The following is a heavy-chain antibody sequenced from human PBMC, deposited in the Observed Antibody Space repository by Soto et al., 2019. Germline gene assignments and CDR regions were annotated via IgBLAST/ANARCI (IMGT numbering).Heavy chain of an antibody. CDR1: GFTFSSYA. CDR2: ISGSGGST. Sequence: EVQLLESGGGLVQPGGSLRLSCAASGFTFSSYAMSWVRQAPGKGLEWVSAISGSGGSTYYADSVKGRFTISRDNSKNTLYLHMNRRRAEDTAVYYCASEGRFLEWLLSHDAFDIWGQGTMVTVSS. V-gene: IGHV3-23*01. D-gene: IGHD3-3*01. J-gene: IGHJ3*02. CDR3: ASEGRFLEWLLSHDAFDI.